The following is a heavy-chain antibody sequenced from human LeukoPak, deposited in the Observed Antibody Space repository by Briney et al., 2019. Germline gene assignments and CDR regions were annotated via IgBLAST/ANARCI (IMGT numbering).Heavy chain of an antibody. D-gene: IGHD1-26*01. V-gene: IGHV3-7*01. J-gene: IGHJ5*02. Sequence: GGSLRLSCAASGFTFSNYWMSWVRQAPGKGLEWVANIKEDGTEKNYLGSVRGRFSISRDNAKSSLHLQMSSLRAEDTAVYFCAGSLDYTSGTYFNWFDPSGQGTQVIVSS. CDR2: IKEDGTEK. CDR3: AGSLDYTSGTYFNWFDP. CDR1: GFTFSNYW.